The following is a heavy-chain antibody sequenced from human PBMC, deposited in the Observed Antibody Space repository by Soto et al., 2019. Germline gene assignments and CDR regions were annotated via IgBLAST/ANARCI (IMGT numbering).Heavy chain of an antibody. Sequence: GESLKISCKGSGYSFTSYWIAWVRQMPGKGLEWMGIIFPHDSDIRYSPSFEGQVTISADKSISTAYLQWSSLKASDTAMYYCARQSGETYTPMDHWGQGTLVTVSS. CDR1: GYSFTSYW. CDR3: ARQSGETYTPMDH. D-gene: IGHD5-18*01. CDR2: IFPHDSDI. V-gene: IGHV5-51*01. J-gene: IGHJ4*02.